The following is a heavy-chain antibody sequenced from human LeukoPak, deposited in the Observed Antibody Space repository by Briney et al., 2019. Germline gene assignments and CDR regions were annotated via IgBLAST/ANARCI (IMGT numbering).Heavy chain of an antibody. CDR3: ARDYGEGSFDY. Sequence: GRSLRLSCAASGFTFSSYAMHWVRQAPGKGLEWVSVISYDGSNKYYADSVKGRFTISRDNSKNSLYLQMNSLRAEDTAVYYCARDYGEGSFDYWGQGTLVTVSS. D-gene: IGHD3-10*01. CDR1: GFTFSSYA. J-gene: IGHJ4*02. V-gene: IGHV3-30*01. CDR2: ISYDGSNK.